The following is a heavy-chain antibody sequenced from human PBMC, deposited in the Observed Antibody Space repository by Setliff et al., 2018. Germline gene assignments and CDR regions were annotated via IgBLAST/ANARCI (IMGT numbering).Heavy chain of an antibody. CDR3: VRDRWKVIVNRGDDAFDL. D-gene: IGHD3-22*01. J-gene: IGHJ3*01. Sequence: GGSLRLSCATSGFTFSEHYIDWVRQAPGKGLEWVAVISYDGSNRYYADSVKGRFTISRDNSKNSLDLQMNSLRGEDTAVYYCVRDRWKVIVNRGDDAFDLWGQGAMVTVSS. V-gene: IGHV3-30-3*01. CDR2: ISYDGSNR. CDR1: GFTFSEHY.